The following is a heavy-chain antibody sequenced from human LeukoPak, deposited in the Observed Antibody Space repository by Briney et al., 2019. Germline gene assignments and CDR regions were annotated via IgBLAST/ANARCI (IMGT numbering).Heavy chain of an antibody. Sequence: GGSLRLSCAASGFTFSSYSMNWVRQAPGKGLEWVSSISSSSSYIYYADSVKGRFTISRDNAKNSLYLQMDSLRAEDTAVYYCARAYDNSGPRGLSCAFDIWGQGTMVTVSS. CDR2: ISSSSSYI. V-gene: IGHV3-21*04. J-gene: IGHJ3*02. CDR1: GFTFSSYS. CDR3: ARAYDNSGPRGLSCAFDI. D-gene: IGHD3-22*01.